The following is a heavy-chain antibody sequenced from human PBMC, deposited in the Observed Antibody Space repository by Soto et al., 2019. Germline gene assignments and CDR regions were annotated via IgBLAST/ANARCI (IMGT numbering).Heavy chain of an antibody. V-gene: IGHV3-7*05. D-gene: IGHD2-15*01. J-gene: IGHJ5*02. CDR2: INQDESKI. CDR1: GFTFRNYW. Sequence: EVQLVESGGGLVQPGGSLRLCCVASGFTFRNYWMSWVRQAPGKGLEWVANINQDESKIFYVDSVEGRFTISRDNARNSLHLQMDSLRAEDTAVYYCLKADIGRNSGWFDPWGPGTLVIVSS. CDR3: LKADIGRNSGWFDP.